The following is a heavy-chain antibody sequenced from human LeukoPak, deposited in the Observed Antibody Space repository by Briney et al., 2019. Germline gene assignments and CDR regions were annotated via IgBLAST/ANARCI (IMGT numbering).Heavy chain of an antibody. D-gene: IGHD3-10*01. V-gene: IGHV3-23*01. Sequence: GGSLRLSCAASGFTFSSYAMSWVRQAPGKGLEWVSAISGSGGSTYYADSVKGRFTISRDNSKNTLYLQMNSLRAEDTAVYYCAKSYGSGSYHYYFDYWGQGTLVTVSS. J-gene: IGHJ4*02. CDR1: GFTFSSYA. CDR3: AKSYGSGSYHYYFDY. CDR2: ISGSGGST.